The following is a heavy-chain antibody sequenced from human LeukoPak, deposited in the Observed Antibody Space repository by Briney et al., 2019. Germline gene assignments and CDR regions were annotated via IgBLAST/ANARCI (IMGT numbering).Heavy chain of an antibody. CDR2: ISYDGSNE. CDR1: GFTFSLYS. D-gene: IGHD4-11*01. V-gene: IGHV3-30-3*01. CDR3: ARAGTYSPRGFYYYYMDV. Sequence: GGSLRLSCVASGFTFSLYSMHWVRQAPGKGLEWVSVISYDGSNEYYADSVKGRFTISRDNPKNTLYLQMNNLRDDDTAVYHCARAGTYSPRGFYYYYMDVWGKGTTVTVSS. J-gene: IGHJ6*03.